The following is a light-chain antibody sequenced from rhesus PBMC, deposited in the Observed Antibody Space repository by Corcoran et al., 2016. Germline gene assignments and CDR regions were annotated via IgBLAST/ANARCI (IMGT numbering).Light chain of an antibody. V-gene: IGLV2-32*02. CDR3: SDHTASNTYI. J-gene: IGLJ1*01. Sequence: QAALTQPRSVSGSPGQSVTISCTGTTSDIGDNIYVSWYQQHPVTAPKLMIYEVNKRPSGVSDRFSGSKAGNMASLTISGLQAGDEVDYYGSDHTASNTYIFGSGTRFTVL. CDR2: EVN. CDR1: TSDIGDNIY.